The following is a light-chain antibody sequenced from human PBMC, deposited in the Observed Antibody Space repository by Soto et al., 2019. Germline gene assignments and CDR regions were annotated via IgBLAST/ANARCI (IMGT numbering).Light chain of an antibody. Sequence: DIQMTQSPSTLSGSVGDRVTITCRASQTISSWLAWYQQKPGKAPKLLIYKSSTLKSGVPSRFIGSGSWTEFTLTISSLQPDDFATYYCQHYNSYSEAFGQGTKVELK. CDR1: QTISSW. J-gene: IGKJ1*01. V-gene: IGKV1-5*03. CDR2: KSS. CDR3: QHYNSYSEA.